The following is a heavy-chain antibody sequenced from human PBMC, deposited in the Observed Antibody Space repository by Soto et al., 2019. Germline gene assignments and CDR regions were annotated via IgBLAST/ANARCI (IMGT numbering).Heavy chain of an antibody. CDR2: ISGSGGST. V-gene: IGHV3-23*01. J-gene: IGHJ4*02. CDR1: GFTFSNYA. D-gene: IGHD4-17*01. CDR3: AKMAHGLYFDY. Sequence: EVQLLESGGGLVQPGGSLRLSCAASGFTFSNYAMNWGRQAPGKGLEWVSVISGSGGSTYYADSVKGRFTISRDNSKKTLYLQMNSLRAEDTAVYYCAKMAHGLYFDYWGQGTLVTVSS.